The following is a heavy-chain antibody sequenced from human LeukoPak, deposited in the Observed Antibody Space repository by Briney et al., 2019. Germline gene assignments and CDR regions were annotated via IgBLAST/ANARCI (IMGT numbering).Heavy chain of an antibody. CDR2: IYYSGKT. Sequence: SETLSLTCTVSGGSIRSTTYYWGWIRQPPGKGLAWIGSIYYSGKTYYSPSLMSRVTISVDTSKNQFSLNLSSVTAADTAMYYCARAPHFFDSSGSRYYFDXWGQGALVTVSX. D-gene: IGHD3-22*01. J-gene: IGHJ4*02. CDR3: ARAPHFFDSSGSRYYFDX. V-gene: IGHV4-39*07. CDR1: GGSIRSTTYY.